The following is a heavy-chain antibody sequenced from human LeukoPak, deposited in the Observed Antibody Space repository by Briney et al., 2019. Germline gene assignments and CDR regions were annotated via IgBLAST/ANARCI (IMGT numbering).Heavy chain of an antibody. CDR1: GFSFSNYW. J-gene: IGHJ4*02. D-gene: IGHD5-12*01. V-gene: IGHV3-7*01. Sequence: GGSLRLSCAASGFSFSNYWMTWVRQAPGKGLEWVANIKQDASEKYYVDSVKGRFTISRDNAQNSFYLHMNSVRAEDTAVYYCARDRGSTGYDLYDSWGQGTLVTVSS. CDR2: IKQDASEK. CDR3: ARDRGSTGYDLYDS.